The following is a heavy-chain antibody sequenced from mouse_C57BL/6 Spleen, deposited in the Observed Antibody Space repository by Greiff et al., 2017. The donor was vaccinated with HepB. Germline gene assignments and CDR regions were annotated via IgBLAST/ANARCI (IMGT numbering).Heavy chain of an antibody. V-gene: IGHV5-17*01. CDR1: GFTFSDYG. Sequence: EVQLLESGGGLVKPGGSLKLSCAASGFTFSDYGMHWVRQAPEKGLEWVAYISSVSSTIYYADTVKGRFTISRDNAKNTLFLQMTSLRSEDTAMYYCAIYYDYDGYYYAMDYWGQGTSVTVSS. D-gene: IGHD2-4*01. CDR2: ISSVSSTI. J-gene: IGHJ4*01. CDR3: AIYYDYDGYYYAMDY.